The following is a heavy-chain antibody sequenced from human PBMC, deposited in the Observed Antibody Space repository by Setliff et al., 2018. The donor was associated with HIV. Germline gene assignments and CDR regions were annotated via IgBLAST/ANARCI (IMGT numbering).Heavy chain of an antibody. J-gene: IGHJ3*02. CDR2: ISPYTGNT. Sequence: SVKVSCKASGYSFINYGISWVRQAPGQGPEWMGWISPYTGNTDYAPRLLGRVTMTTDTSTSTAYLELRSLTSDDTALYYCARDHFFSNAFDIWGQGTMVTVSS. CDR3: ARDHFFSNAFDI. V-gene: IGHV1-18*01. D-gene: IGHD3-3*01. CDR1: GYSFINYG.